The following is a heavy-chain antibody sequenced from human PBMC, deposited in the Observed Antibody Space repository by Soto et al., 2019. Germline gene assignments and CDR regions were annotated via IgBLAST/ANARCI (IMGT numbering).Heavy chain of an antibody. V-gene: IGHV4-30-4*01. D-gene: IGHD2-15*01. J-gene: IGHJ5*02. CDR3: AGSGVVVAAVNWFDP. CDR1: GGSISSGDYY. CDR2: IYYSGST. Sequence: SETLSLTCTVSGGSISSGDYYWSWIRQPPGKGLEWIGYIYYSGSTYYNPSLKSRVTISVDTSKNQFSLKLSSVTAADTAVYYCAGSGVVVAAVNWFDPWGQGTLVTVSS.